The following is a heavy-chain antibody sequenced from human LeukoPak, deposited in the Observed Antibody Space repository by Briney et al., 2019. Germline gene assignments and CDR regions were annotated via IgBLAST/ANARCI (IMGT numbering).Heavy chain of an antibody. J-gene: IGHJ5*02. V-gene: IGHV4-34*01. CDR3: ARSGRHEDIVVVPAPNWFDP. CDR2: INHSGST. CDR1: GGSFSGYY. D-gene: IGHD2-2*01. Sequence: SETLSLTCAVYGGSFSGYYWSWIRQPPGKGLEWIGEINHSGSTNYNPSLKSRVTISVDTSKNQFSLKLSSVTAADTAVYYCARSGRHEDIVVVPAPNWFDPWGQGTLVTVSS.